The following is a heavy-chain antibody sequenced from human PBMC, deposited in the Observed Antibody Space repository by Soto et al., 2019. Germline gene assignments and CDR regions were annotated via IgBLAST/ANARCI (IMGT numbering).Heavy chain of an antibody. Sequence: SLKISCAASGFTFDDYDMHWVRQAPGMGLEWVSSISWSTGTIDYADSVKGRFTISRDNVKNSLYLQMNSLRAEDTALYYCAKDLGYNYGDYYHYGMDVWGQGTTVTVSS. V-gene: IGHV3-9*01. J-gene: IGHJ6*02. CDR2: ISWSTGTI. D-gene: IGHD5-18*01. CDR1: GFTFDDYD. CDR3: AKDLGYNYGDYYHYGMDV.